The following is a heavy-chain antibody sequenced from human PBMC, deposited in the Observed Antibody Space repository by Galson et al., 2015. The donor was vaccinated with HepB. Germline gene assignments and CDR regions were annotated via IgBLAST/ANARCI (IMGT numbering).Heavy chain of an antibody. V-gene: IGHV3-30*04. Sequence: SLRLSCAASGFTFSNYHLHWVRQAPGKGLEWVALISHDGSHTYYAHSVRGRFTVSRDNSKNTLYLQIYSLRTDDTAIYYCVRERSGGWYEGVDYWGQGTPVTVSA. D-gene: IGHD6-19*01. J-gene: IGHJ4*02. CDR1: GFTFSNYH. CDR2: ISHDGSHT. CDR3: VRERSGGWYEGVDY.